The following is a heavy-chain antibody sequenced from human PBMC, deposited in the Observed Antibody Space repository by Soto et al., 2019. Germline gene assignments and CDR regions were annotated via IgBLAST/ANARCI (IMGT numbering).Heavy chain of an antibody. V-gene: IGHV3-21*01. J-gene: IGHJ4*02. CDR1: GFSFSDHG. D-gene: IGHD2-15*01. CDR3: ASESSHVYCSGGSCYDV. Sequence: EVQLVESGGDLVTPGGSLRLSCAGSGFSFSDHGLSWVRQAPGKGLEWISSISSKSSLIYYADSVKGRFIISRDNTKNSLSLQMNSLRVDDTELYFCASESSHVYCSGGSCYDVWGQGALVTVSS. CDR2: ISSKSSLI.